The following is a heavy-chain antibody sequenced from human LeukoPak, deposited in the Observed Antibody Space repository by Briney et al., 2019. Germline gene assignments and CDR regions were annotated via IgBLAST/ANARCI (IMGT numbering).Heavy chain of an antibody. D-gene: IGHD1-1*01. J-gene: IGHJ4*02. CDR1: GGSISSYY. Sequence: KSSETLSLTCTVSGGSISSYYWSWIRQPPGKGLEWIGYIYYTGSTNHNPSLKSRVTISVDTSKNQFSLKLSSVTAADTAVYYCARVQPTGTGSSFDYWGQGTLVTASS. V-gene: IGHV4-59*01. CDR2: IYYTGST. CDR3: ARVQPTGTGSSFDY.